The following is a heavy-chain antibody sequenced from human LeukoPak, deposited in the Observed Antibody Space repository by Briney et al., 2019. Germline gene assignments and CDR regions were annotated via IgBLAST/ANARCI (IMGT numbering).Heavy chain of an antibody. V-gene: IGHV4-59*08. J-gene: IGHJ2*01. D-gene: IGHD2-15*01. Sequence: SETLSLTCTVSGGSISSYYWSWIRQPPGKGLEWIGYIYYSGSTNYNPSLKSRVTISVDTFKNHFSLEVSSVAAAGTAVYDCARQGGGCWDFDLWGRGTLVTVSS. CDR2: IYYSGST. CDR1: GGSISSYY. CDR3: ARQGGGCWDFDL.